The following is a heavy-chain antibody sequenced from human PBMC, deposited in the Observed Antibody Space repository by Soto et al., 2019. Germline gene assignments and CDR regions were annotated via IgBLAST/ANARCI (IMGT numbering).Heavy chain of an antibody. V-gene: IGHV3-53*01. CDR2: IHGGGNT. Sequence: GGSLRLSCVASGFSVSANYMTWMRQAPGKGLEWVSVIHGGGNTYYADSVKGRFTISRDNSKNTVHLQMESLRVDDTAVYYCAKARYEYLWGNHRSTRHFDAWGQAALVPVSS. CDR3: AKARYEYLWGNHRSTRHFDA. CDR1: GFSVSANY. D-gene: IGHD3-16*02. J-gene: IGHJ4*02.